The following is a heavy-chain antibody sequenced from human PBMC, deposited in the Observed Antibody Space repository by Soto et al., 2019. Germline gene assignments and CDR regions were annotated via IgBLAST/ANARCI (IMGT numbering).Heavy chain of an antibody. Sequence: EVQLLESGGGLVQPGGSLRLSCAASGFTFSSYAMSWVRQAPGKGLEWVSAISGSGGSTYYADSVKGRFTISRDNSNTALYLEMNRLRAEDTAVYYSAKYDGGLGNFDYWGQGTLVTVSS. CDR2: ISGSGGST. CDR3: AKYDGGLGNFDY. V-gene: IGHV3-23*01. CDR1: GFTFSSYA. D-gene: IGHD4-17*01. J-gene: IGHJ4*02.